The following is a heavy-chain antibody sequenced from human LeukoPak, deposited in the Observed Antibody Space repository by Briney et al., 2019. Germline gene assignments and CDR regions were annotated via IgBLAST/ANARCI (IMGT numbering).Heavy chain of an antibody. D-gene: IGHD3-16*01. CDR3: ARPWGPNNYFDF. CDR1: GYTFTSYD. V-gene: IGHV1-46*01. Sequence: AASVKVSCKASGYTFTSYDINWVRQAPGQGLEWMGMINPSGRSTTYAQKFQGRVTMTRDTSTTTVYMELSGLKSEDTAVYYCARPWGPNNYFDFRGQGTLVTVSS. CDR2: INPSGRST. J-gene: IGHJ4*02.